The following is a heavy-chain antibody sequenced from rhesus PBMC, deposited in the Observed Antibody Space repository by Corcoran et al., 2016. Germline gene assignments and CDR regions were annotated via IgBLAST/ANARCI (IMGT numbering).Heavy chain of an antibody. D-gene: IGHD6S26*01. J-gene: IGHJ4*01. CDR3: ARSSGWSQSWDY. CDR2: INGNSGST. V-gene: IGHV4-80*01. CDR1: GGSFSSYW. Sequence: QVQLQESGPGLVKPSETLSLTCAVSGGSFSSYWWRWIRQPPGKELECIGEINGNSGSTNYNPSLKSRVTISKDASKNQFSLKLSSVTAADTAVYYCARSSGWSQSWDYWGQGVLVTVSS.